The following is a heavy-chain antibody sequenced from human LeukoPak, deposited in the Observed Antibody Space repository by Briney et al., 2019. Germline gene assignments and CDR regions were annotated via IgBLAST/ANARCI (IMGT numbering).Heavy chain of an antibody. J-gene: IGHJ4*02. Sequence: GGSLRLSCAASGFNFSTYTMNWVRQAPGKGLEWVSSITSSGSTIFYADSVKGRFTVSRDNAKDSLFLQVYSLTAEDTATYYCARLRTGRFSTSWFDYWGQGSLVTVSS. D-gene: IGHD6-13*01. CDR2: ITSSGSTI. CDR3: ARLRTGRFSTSWFDY. CDR1: GFNFSTYT. V-gene: IGHV3-48*04.